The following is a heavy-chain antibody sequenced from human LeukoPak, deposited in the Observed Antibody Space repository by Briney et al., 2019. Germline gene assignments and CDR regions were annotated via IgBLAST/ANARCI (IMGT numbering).Heavy chain of an antibody. D-gene: IGHD3-22*01. V-gene: IGHV4-4*07. CDR1: GGSIISYY. CDR3: ARLKFYDSTGYSPGYYMDV. Sequence: SQTLSLTCSVSGGSIISYYSSWICHPARKGPEWIGRIYPTGNTDYNPSLKTRVTMSTDLSKKQFSLRLRSVTAADKPVYYCARLKFYDSTGYSPGYYMDVWGKGTAVTVSS. J-gene: IGHJ6*03. CDR2: IYPTGNT.